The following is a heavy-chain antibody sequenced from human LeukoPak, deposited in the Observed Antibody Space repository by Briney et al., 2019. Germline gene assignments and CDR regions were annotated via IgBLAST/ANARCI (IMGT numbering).Heavy chain of an antibody. D-gene: IGHD2-8*01. CDR2: VGNSDNHK. V-gene: IGHV3-11*01. CDR3: AREQWYRFDN. CDR1: GFRVGSYY. Sequence: MLGGSLRLSCAASGFRVGSYYTSWIRQAPGKGLEWVAVVGNSDNHKDHADSVKGRFTISRDDAKNSVYLQMNSLRVEDTAIYYCAREQWYRFDNWGQGALVTVSS. J-gene: IGHJ4*02.